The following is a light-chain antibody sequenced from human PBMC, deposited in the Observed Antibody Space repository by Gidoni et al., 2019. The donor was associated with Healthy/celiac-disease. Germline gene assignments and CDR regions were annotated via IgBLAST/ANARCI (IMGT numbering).Light chain of an antibody. Sequence: ELVFTQSPGTLSLSPGERATLSCRASQSVSSSYLAWYQQKPGQAPRLLIYGASSRATGIPDRFSGSGSGTDFTLTISRREPEDFAVYYCQQYGSSPMYTFGQGTKLEIK. V-gene: IGKV3-20*01. CDR2: GAS. CDR1: QSVSSSY. J-gene: IGKJ2*01. CDR3: QQYGSSPMYT.